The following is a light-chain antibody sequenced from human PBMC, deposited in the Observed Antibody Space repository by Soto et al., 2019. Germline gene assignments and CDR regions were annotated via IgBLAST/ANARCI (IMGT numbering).Light chain of an antibody. V-gene: IGKV1-9*01. CDR1: QGISTY. J-gene: IGKJ5*01. CDR3: QQVKSYPIT. CDR2: AAS. Sequence: DIPLTQSPSFLSASVGDRVTITCRASQGISTYLAWYQQRPGTAPKLLIYAASTLESGVPSRFSGSGSGTEFTLTISSLQPEDFATYYCQQVKSYPITFGQGTRLEIK.